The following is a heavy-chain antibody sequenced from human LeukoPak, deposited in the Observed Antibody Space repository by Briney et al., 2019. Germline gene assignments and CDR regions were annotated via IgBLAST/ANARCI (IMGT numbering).Heavy chain of an antibody. J-gene: IGHJ4*02. CDR3: AITRDGSYSNFDN. D-gene: IGHD3-10*01. V-gene: IGHV3-21*01. CDR2: ISSSSSYI. Sequence: GGSLRLSCAASGFIFSSYTMNWVRQAPGEGLEWVSSISSSSSYIYYADSVKGRFTISRDNAKNSLYLQMNSLRAEDTALYFCAITRDGSYSNFDNWGQGTLVTVSS. CDR1: GFIFSSYT.